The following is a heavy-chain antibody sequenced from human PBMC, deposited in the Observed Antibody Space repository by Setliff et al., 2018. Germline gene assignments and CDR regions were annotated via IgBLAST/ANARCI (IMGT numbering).Heavy chain of an antibody. CDR1: GYPFVGYF. Sequence: ASVKVSCKTSGYPFVGYFIYWMRQAPGQGLEWMGWINLNGGGTNYAQKFQGRVTMTMDTSISTAYMELSGLRSDDTALYYCASSRGSGSYVGWGQGTLVTVSS. CDR2: INLNGGGT. V-gene: IGHV1-2*02. D-gene: IGHD3-3*01. J-gene: IGHJ4*02. CDR3: ASSRGSGSYVG.